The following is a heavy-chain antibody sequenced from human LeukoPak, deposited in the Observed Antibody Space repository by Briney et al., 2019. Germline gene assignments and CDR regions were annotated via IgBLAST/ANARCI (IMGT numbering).Heavy chain of an antibody. CDR1: GFTFSSFG. CDR3: ARDSAVGKSTVTTLDY. D-gene: IGHD4-17*01. V-gene: IGHV3-30*03. CDR2: ISYDGSNK. Sequence: GGSLRLSCAASGFTFSSFGMHWVRQAPGKGLEWVAVISYDGSNKYSADSVKGRFTISRDNSRNTLYLQMNSLRAEDTAVYYCARDSAVGKSTVTTLDYWGQGTLVTVSS. J-gene: IGHJ4*02.